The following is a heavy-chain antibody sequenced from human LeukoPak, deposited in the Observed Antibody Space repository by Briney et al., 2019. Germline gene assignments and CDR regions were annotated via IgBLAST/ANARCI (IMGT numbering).Heavy chain of an antibody. V-gene: IGHV3-23*01. Sequence: PGGSLRLSCVASGFTISNNYMSWVRQAPGKGLEWVSTIRTSGDNTYYADSVKGRFTISRDNSKNILYLQMISLRAEDTALYYCAKCVTGWPNWFDPWGQGTLVTVSS. J-gene: IGHJ5*02. CDR2: IRTSGDNT. CDR1: GFTISNNY. D-gene: IGHD6-19*01. CDR3: AKCVTGWPNWFDP.